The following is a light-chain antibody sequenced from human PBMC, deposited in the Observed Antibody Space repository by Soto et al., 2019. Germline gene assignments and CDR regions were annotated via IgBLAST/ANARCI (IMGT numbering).Light chain of an antibody. CDR3: QKYNGYPWT. CDR2: RAS. J-gene: IGKJ1*01. CDR1: QSISSW. V-gene: IGKV1-5*03. Sequence: DIQMTQSPSTLSASVGDRVTITCRASQSISSWLAWYQRKPGKAPKLLIYRASILESGVPSSFSGSGSGTEFTLTISSLQPDDFTTYYCQKYNGYPWTFGQGTKVEV.